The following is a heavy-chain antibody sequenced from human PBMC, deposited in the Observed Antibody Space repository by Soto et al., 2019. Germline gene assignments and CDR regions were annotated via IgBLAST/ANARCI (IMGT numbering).Heavy chain of an antibody. CDR3: ARANCSSTSCYAFPYNWFDH. J-gene: IGHJ5*02. V-gene: IGHV3-30-3*01. CDR2: VSFDGSAK. D-gene: IGHD2-2*01. CDR1: GFTFSSHA. Sequence: SLRLSCAASGFTFSSHAMHWVRQAPGRGLEWVALVSFDGSAKVYTDSVKGRFFISRDNSKNTISLQMSRLRSEDTAVYYCARANCSSTSCYAFPYNWFDHWGQGNLVTVAS.